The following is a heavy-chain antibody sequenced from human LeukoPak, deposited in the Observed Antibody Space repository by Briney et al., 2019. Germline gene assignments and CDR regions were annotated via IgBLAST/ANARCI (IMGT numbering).Heavy chain of an antibody. V-gene: IGHV4-34*01. Sequence: GTLTLTCAASGCSFSGYYWSWIRQPPGKGLEWIGEINHSGSTKYNPSLERRVTTSVDTSKKQFFLQLSTVTAAETATHYCTRVKSGMGADYYYYNGMDIWGQGTTVTVSS. CDR1: GCSFSGYY. CDR3: TRVKSGMGADYYYYNGMDI. J-gene: IGHJ6*02. D-gene: IGHD1-26*01. CDR2: INHSGST.